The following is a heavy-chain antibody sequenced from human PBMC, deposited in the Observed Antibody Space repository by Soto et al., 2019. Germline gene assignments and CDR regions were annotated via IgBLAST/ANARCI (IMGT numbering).Heavy chain of an antibody. CDR3: ARDRYISGWYYFDY. CDR2: INWNGGST. J-gene: IGHJ4*02. CDR1: GFTFDDYG. D-gene: IGHD6-19*01. V-gene: IGHV3-20*04. Sequence: EVQLVEAGGGVVRPGGSLRLSCAASGFTFDDYGRSWVRQAKGKGLEWDSGINWNGGSTGYADSVKGRFTISRDNAKTALNLQMNSLRAEDTALYYCARDRYISGWYYFDYCGQGTLVTVSS.